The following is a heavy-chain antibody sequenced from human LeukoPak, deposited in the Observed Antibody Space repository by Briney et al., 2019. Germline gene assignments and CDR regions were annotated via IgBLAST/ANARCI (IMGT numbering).Heavy chain of an antibody. D-gene: IGHD5-12*01. V-gene: IGHV3-48*03. CDR2: ISSSGSTI. J-gene: IGHJ4*02. CDR1: GFTFSSYE. Sequence: PGGSLRLSCAASGFTFSSYEMNWVRQAPGKGLEWVSYISSSGSTIYYADSVKGRFTISRDNAKNSLYLQMNSLRAEDTAVYYCAREGGYSGYDFDYWGRGTLVTVSS. CDR3: AREGGYSGYDFDY.